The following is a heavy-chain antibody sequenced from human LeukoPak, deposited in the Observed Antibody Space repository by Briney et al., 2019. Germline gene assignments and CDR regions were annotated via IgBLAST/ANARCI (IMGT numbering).Heavy chain of an antibody. CDR2: INPNSGGT. CDR1: GYTFTGYY. V-gene: IGHV1-2*06. CDR3: ALWFGELSMYYFDY. D-gene: IGHD3-10*01. J-gene: IGHJ4*02. Sequence: ASVKVSCKASGYTFTGYYMHWVRQAPGQGLEWMGRINPNSGGTNYAQKFQGRITMTRDTSISTAYMELTRLRSDDTAMYYCALWFGELSMYYFDYWGQGTLVTVSS.